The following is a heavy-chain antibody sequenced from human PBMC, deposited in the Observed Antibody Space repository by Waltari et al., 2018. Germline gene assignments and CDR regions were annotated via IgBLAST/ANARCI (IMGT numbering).Heavy chain of an antibody. Sequence: EVQLVESGGGLVQPGGSLRLSCGASGSSFRSYWMTWVRQAPGKGLEWVANINPDGSERYYVDSVKGRFTISRDNAKNSLYLQVNSLGAEDTAIYYCARDSGRFYVDYWGQGTLLTVSS. CDR3: ARDSGRFYVDY. V-gene: IGHV3-7*01. J-gene: IGHJ4*02. CDR2: INPDGSER. D-gene: IGHD1-26*01. CDR1: GSSFRSYW.